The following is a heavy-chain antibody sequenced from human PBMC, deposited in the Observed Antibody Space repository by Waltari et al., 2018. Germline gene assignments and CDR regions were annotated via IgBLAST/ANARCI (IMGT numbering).Heavy chain of an antibody. J-gene: IGHJ6*02. V-gene: IGHV3-23*01. Sequence: EFQLLEAGGGFAQPGGSLSLSCSASGFKLTGYTFGWVRQAPGKGLEWVSLMSGSGLIENADSVKGRFTISRDKAKNTLYLEMNRLRAEDTAVYYCAKDEGNRIAPTFGMDGWGHGTTVIVS. CDR3: AKDEGNRIAPTFGMDG. CDR1: GFKLTGYT. CDR2: MSGSGLI. D-gene: IGHD2-21*01.